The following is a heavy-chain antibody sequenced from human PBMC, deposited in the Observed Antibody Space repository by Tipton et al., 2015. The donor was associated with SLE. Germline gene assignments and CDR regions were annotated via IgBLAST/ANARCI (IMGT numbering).Heavy chain of an antibody. D-gene: IGHD6-13*01. CDR3: AKGSAAARPYYFDN. CDR1: GFTFSSYA. V-gene: IGHV3-23*01. Sequence: SLRLSCAASGFTFSSYAMSWVRQAPGEGLVWVSAITDDGGSTYYADSVKGRFTISRDNSRNTLYLQMNSLRAEDTAVYYCAKGSAAARPYYFDNWGQGTLVTVSP. CDR2: ITDDGGST. J-gene: IGHJ4*02.